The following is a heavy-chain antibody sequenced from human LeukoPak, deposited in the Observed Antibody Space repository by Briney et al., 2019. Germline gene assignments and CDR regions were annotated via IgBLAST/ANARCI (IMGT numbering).Heavy chain of an antibody. V-gene: IGHV1-46*01. CDR3: ARQASTGEFDY. CDR1: GYTFTSYY. CDR2: INPSGGST. Sequence: ASVKVSCKASGYTFTSYYMHWVRQAPGQGLEWMGIINPSGGSTSYAQKFQGRVIMTRDMSTSTVYMELSSLRSEDTAVYYCARQASTGEFDYWGQGTLVTVSS. J-gene: IGHJ4*02. D-gene: IGHD7-27*01.